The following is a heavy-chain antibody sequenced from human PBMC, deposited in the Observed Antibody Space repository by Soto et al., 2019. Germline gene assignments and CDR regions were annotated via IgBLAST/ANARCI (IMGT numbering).Heavy chain of an antibody. D-gene: IGHD3-22*01. CDR2: ISTSGFTI. CDR1: GFTFSSFE. CDR3: AREYYDSTAAGAFDI. J-gene: IGHJ3*02. Sequence: PGGSLRLSCAASGFTFSSFEMNWVRQAPGKGLEWVSYISTSGFTIYYADSVKGRFTISRDNAKNSLSLQMNSLRAEDTAVYYCAREYYDSTAAGAFDIWGQGTMVTVSS. V-gene: IGHV3-48*03.